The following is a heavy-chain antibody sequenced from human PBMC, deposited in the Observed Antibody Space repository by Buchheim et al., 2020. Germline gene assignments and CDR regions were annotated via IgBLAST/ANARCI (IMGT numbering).Heavy chain of an antibody. D-gene: IGHD1-26*01. V-gene: IGHV3-11*01. CDR3: AKVSGSRTLYWYFDL. Sequence: QVQLVESGGGLVKPGGSLRLSCAASGFSFSDYYMSWVRQAPGKGLEWVSGIRGSGDSTYSADSVKGRFTISRDNPRNTLYLQMNSLRAEDTAMYYCAKVSGSRTLYWYFDLWGRGTL. J-gene: IGHJ2*01. CDR1: GFSFSDYY. CDR2: IRGSGDST.